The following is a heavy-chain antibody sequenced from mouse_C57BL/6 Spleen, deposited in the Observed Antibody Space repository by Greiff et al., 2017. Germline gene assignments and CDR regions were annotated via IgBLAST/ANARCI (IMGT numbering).Heavy chain of an antibody. J-gene: IGHJ3*01. CDR2: IDPSDSET. V-gene: IGHV1-52*01. CDR3: ARGDYDRFAY. D-gene: IGHD2-4*01. Sequence: VQLKQPGAELVRPGSSVKLSCKASGYTFTSYWMHWVKQRPIQGLEWIGNIDPSDSETHYNQKFKDKATLTVDKSSSTAYMQLSSLTSEDSAVYYCARGDYDRFAYWGQGTLVTVSA. CDR1: GYTFTSYW.